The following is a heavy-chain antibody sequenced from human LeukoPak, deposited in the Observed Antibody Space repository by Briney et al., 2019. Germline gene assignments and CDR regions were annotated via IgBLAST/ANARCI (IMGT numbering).Heavy chain of an antibody. CDR2: SWYDVRRK. J-gene: IGHJ4*02. CDR3: AKDSFNATFLLTGHFFDY. Sequence: PGGSLRLSCAASGFIFSKNAMHWVRQAPGKGLEWVAVSWYDVRRKYYADSVKGRFTISRDNSKNTVYLQMDSLRAEDTAVYYCAKDSFNATFLLTGHFFDYWGLGSLVTVSS. D-gene: IGHD3-22*01. CDR1: GFIFSKNA. V-gene: IGHV3-33*06.